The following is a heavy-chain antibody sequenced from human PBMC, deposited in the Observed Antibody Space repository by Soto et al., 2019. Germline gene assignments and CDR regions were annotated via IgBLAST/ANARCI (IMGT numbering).Heavy chain of an antibody. J-gene: IGHJ5*02. CDR2: IYYSGST. CDR1: GGSVSSGSYY. CDR3: ARDLADWAGWPGGWFDP. V-gene: IGHV4-61*01. Sequence: QVQLQESGPGLVKPSETLSLTCTVSGGSVSSGSYYWSWIRQPPGKGLEWIGYIYYSGSTNYNPSLKSRVTISQDTHKSQFSLKLSSVTAADTAVYYCARDLADWAGWPGGWFDPWGQGTLVTVSS. D-gene: IGHD2-21*01.